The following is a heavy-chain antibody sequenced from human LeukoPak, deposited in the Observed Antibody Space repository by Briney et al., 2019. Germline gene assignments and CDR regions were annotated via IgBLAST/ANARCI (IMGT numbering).Heavy chain of an antibody. Sequence: PGGSLRLSCAASGFTFSSYWMNWARQAPGKGLEWVASINHNGNVNYYVDSVKGRFTISRDNAKNSLYLQMSNLRAEDTAVYYCARVQKVGNTGYYFDYWGQGTLITVSS. J-gene: IGHJ4*02. CDR1: GFTFSSYW. CDR2: INHNGNVN. D-gene: IGHD2/OR15-2a*01. CDR3: ARVQKVGNTGYYFDY. V-gene: IGHV3-7*03.